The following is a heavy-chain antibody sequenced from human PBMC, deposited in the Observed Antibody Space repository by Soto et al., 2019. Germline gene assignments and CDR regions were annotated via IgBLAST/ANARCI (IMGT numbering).Heavy chain of an antibody. J-gene: IGHJ6*03. CDR3: ARDRGVGALGEYYYYYYMDV. V-gene: IGHV3-7*01. D-gene: IGHD3-10*01. CDR2: IKQDGSEK. CDR1: GFTFSSYW. Sequence: GGSLRLSCAASGFTFSSYWMSWVRQAPGKGLEWVANIKQDGSEKYYVDSVKGRFTISRDNAKNSLYLQMNSLRAEDTAVYYCARDRGVGALGEYYYYYYMDVWGKGTTVTVSS.